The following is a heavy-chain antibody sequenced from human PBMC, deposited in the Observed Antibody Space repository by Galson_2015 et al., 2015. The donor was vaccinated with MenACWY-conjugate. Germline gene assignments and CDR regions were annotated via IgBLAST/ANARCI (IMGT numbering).Heavy chain of an antibody. D-gene: IGHD3-3*01. CDR3: ARGLSLWSGYETCFDP. Sequence: SVKVSCAASGVTFISYWMTWVRQAPGKGLEWMAKINDDGGDKNYAQNLKDRVSMTRDTSTNKAYMVLRSLRSDDTAVYYCARGLSLWSGYETCFDPWGQGTLVTVSS. CDR1: GVTFISYW. V-gene: IGHV1-18*01. J-gene: IGHJ5*02. CDR2: INDDGGDK.